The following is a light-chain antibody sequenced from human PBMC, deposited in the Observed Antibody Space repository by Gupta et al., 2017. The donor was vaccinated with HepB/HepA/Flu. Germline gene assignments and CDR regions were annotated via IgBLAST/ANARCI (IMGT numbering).Light chain of an antibody. CDR1: TSDVGGYEY. CDR2: DVS. CDR3: SSYTSTSTLEV. J-gene: IGLJ1*01. V-gene: IGLV2-14*03. Sequence: QSPLTHPSSVSGSPGHSITISCTGTTSDVGGYEYVSWYQKFPGKAPRLIIYDVSNRPSGVFSRFSGSKSGNTASLTISGLRTEDEADYYCSSYTSTSTLEVFGAGTKVTVL.